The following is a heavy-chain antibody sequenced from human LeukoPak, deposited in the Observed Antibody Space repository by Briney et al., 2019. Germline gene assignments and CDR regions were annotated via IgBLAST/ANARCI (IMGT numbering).Heavy chain of an antibody. CDR1: GGFISSSSYY. Sequence: PSETLSLTCTVSGGFISSSSYYWGWIRQPPGKGLEWIGSIYYSGSTYYNPSLKSRVTISVDTSKNQFSLKLSSVTAVDTAVYYCASVEWLPALFDYWGQGILVTVSS. D-gene: IGHD3-3*01. V-gene: IGHV4-39*01. CDR3: ASVEWLPALFDY. CDR2: IYYSGST. J-gene: IGHJ4*02.